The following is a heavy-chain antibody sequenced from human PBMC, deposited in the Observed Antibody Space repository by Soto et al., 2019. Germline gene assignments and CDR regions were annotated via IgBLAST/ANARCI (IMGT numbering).Heavy chain of an antibody. CDR3: ARHGTYYGILTSYLPGYFDY. V-gene: IGHV4-39*01. J-gene: IGHJ4*02. Sequence: QLQLLESGPGLVKPSETLSLTCSVSGDSINSGGYFWGWIRQPPGKGLEWIVRITYSGTTNYNLSLKSRIAISVDTSKNQYSLNLNSVTAADTAVYYCARHGTYYGILTSYLPGYFDYWGRGTLVTVSS. CDR2: ITYSGTT. D-gene: IGHD3-9*01. CDR1: GDSINSGGYF.